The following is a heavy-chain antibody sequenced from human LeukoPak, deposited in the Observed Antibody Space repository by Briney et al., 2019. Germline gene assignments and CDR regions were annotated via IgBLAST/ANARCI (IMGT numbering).Heavy chain of an antibody. CDR2: IKQDGSEM. CDR1: GFTFSNYW. J-gene: IGHJ4*02. V-gene: IGHV3-7*03. D-gene: IGHD3-10*01. CDR3: ARDKEVGDSFFNY. Sequence: GGSLRLSCVASGFTFSNYWMSWVRQAPGKGLEWVANIKQDGSEMYYVDSVKGRFTISRDNAKNSSYLQMNGLRAEDTAVYYCARDKEVGDSFFNYWGQGTLVTVSS.